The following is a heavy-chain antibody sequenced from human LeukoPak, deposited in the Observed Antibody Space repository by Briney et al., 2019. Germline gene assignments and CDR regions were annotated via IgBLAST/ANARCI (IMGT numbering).Heavy chain of an antibody. D-gene: IGHD2-2*01. Sequence: GGSLRLSCAASGFTFSSYSMNWVRQAPGKGLEWVSYISSSSSTIYYADSVKGRFTISRDNAKNSLYLQMNSLRAEDTAVYYCARDPRLRYQLLSSHAAFDIWGQGTMVTVSS. V-gene: IGHV3-48*01. CDR2: ISSSSSTI. J-gene: IGHJ3*02. CDR1: GFTFSSYS. CDR3: ARDPRLRYQLLSSHAAFDI.